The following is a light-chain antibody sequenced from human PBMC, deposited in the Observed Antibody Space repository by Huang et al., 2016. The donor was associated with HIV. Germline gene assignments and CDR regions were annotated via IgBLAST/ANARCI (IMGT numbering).Light chain of an antibody. Sequence: EIVLTQSPVTLSVSPGERATLACRASQSINSNLAWYQQKPGQAPRLLIYGVSTRATGIPAMFSGSGSGTEFTLTISSLQSEDFAVYYCQQYNNRPPLTFGGGTKVEIK. V-gene: IGKV3-15*01. CDR2: GVS. CDR1: QSINSN. CDR3: QQYNNRPPLT. J-gene: IGKJ4*01.